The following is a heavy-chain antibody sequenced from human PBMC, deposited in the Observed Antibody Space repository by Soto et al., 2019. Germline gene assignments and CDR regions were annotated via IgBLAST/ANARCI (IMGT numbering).Heavy chain of an antibody. CDR1: GFTFSSYS. CDR2: ISSSSTI. D-gene: IGHD6-13*01. Sequence: GSLRLSCAASGFTFSSYSMNWVRQAPGKGLEWVSYISSSSTIYYADSVKGRSTISRDNAKNSLYLQMNSLRAEDTAVYYCARHPERIAQIGWFDPWGQGTLVTVSS. V-gene: IGHV3-48*01. CDR3: ARHPERIAQIGWFDP. J-gene: IGHJ5*02.